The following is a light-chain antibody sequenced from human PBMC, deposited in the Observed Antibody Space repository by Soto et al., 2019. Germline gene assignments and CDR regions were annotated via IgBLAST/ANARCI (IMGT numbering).Light chain of an antibody. J-gene: IGLJ1*01. CDR2: DDN. Sequence: QSALTQPPSVSAAPGQKVTISCSGSSSNIGGNSVSWYQQLPGTAPKLLIYDDNKRPSGIPDRFSGSKSGTSATLGITGFQTGDEADYYCGSWDSSLSAYVFGTWTNVTVL. CDR3: GSWDSSLSAYV. V-gene: IGLV1-51*01. CDR1: SSNIGGNS.